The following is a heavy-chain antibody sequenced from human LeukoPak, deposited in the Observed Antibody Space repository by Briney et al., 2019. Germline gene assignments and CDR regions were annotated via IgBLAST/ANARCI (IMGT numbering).Heavy chain of an antibody. V-gene: IGHV4-59*01. D-gene: IGHD3-3*01. Sequence: SETLSLTCTVSGGSISSYYWSWIRQPPGKGLEWIGYIYYSGSTNYNPSLKSRVTISVGTPKNQFSLKLSSVTAADTAVYYCAREREGITIFGVVTYYFDYWGQGTLVTVSS. CDR1: GGSISSYY. CDR3: AREREGITIFGVVTYYFDY. J-gene: IGHJ4*02. CDR2: IYYSGST.